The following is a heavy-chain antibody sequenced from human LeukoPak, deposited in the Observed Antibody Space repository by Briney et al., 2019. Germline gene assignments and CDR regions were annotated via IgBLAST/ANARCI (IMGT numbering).Heavy chain of an antibody. D-gene: IGHD1-14*01. V-gene: IGHV1-2*02. CDR3: ARDEGSTYNQLDY. CDR2: INGNDGST. CDR1: GYTFDNFY. Sequence: ASVNVSFKASGYTFDNFYIHWVRQAPGQGPEWMGWINGNDGSTNYAQKFQGRVTMTRVTAISTVYMDLSGLRPDDTATYYCARDEGSTYNQLDYWGQGTLVTVSS. J-gene: IGHJ4*02.